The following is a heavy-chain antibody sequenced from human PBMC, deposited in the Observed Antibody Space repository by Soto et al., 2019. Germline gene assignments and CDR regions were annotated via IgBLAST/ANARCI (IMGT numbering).Heavy chain of an antibody. V-gene: IGHV3-15*01. CDR2: IKSKTDGGTT. D-gene: IGHD3-3*01. J-gene: IGHJ6*03. CDR1: GFTFNNSW. CDR3: TTERIFWSGYYRLRDYYYYMDV. Sequence: PGGSLRLSCAASGFTFNNSWMSWVRQAPGKGLEWVGRIKSKTDGGTTDYAAPVKGRFTISRDDSKNTLYLQMNSLKTEDTAVYYCTTERIFWSGYYRLRDYYYYMDVWGKGTTVTVSS.